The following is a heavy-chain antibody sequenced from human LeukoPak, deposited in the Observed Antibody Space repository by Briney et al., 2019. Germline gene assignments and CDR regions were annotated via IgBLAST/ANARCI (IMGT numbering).Heavy chain of an antibody. D-gene: IGHD3-16*01. J-gene: IGHJ4*02. CDR1: GFTFSSYS. V-gene: IGHV3-74*01. CDR3: ARGGFPFEY. Sequence: GGSLRLSCAASGFTFSSYSMNWVRQAPGKGLVWVSRLNSDGTSTGYADSVKGRFTISRDNTKNTLYLQMNGLRVEDTAVYYCARGGFPFEYWGQGTLVTVSS. CDR2: LNSDGTST.